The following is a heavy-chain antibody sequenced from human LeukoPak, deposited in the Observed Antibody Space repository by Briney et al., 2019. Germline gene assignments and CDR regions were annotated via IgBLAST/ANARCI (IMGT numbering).Heavy chain of an antibody. Sequence: GGSLRLSCAASGFTFSSYAMSWVRQAPGKGLEWVSVISSSGGSTYYADSVKGRFTISRDNSKNTLYLQMNSLRAEDTAVYYCAKDANEYRENDSWGQGTLVTVSS. J-gene: IGHJ4*02. CDR3: AKDANEYRENDS. CDR2: ISSSGGST. V-gene: IGHV3-23*01. CDR1: GFTFSSYA. D-gene: IGHD2-8*01.